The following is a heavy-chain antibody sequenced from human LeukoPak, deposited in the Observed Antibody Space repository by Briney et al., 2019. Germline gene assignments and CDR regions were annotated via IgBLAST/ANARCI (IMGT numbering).Heavy chain of an antibody. CDR3: ARVWFGEGHYMDV. CDR2: IYYSGST. J-gene: IGHJ6*03. CDR1: GGSISSSNFY. D-gene: IGHD3-10*01. Sequence: PSETLSLTCTVSGGSISSSNFYWGWIRQPPGKGLEWIGSIYYSGSTNYNPSLKSRVTISVDTSKNQFSLKLSSVTAADTAVYYCARVWFGEGHYMDVWGKGTTVTISS. V-gene: IGHV4-39*07.